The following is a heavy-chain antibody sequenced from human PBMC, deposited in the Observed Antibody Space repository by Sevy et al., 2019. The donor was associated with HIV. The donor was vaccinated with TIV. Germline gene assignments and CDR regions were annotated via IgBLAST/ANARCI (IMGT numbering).Heavy chain of an antibody. Sequence: SETLSLTCAVYGGSLSGYYWSWIRQPPGKGLEWIGEINHSGSTNYNPTLKSRVTISVDTSKNQFSLKLSSVTAADTAVYYCARGLRMVRGKGNWFDPWGQGTLVTVSS. D-gene: IGHD3-10*01. J-gene: IGHJ5*02. V-gene: IGHV4-34*01. CDR1: GGSLSGYY. CDR2: INHSGST. CDR3: ARGLRMVRGKGNWFDP.